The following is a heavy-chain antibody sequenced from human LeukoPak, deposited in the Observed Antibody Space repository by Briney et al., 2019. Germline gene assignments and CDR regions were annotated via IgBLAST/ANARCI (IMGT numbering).Heavy chain of an antibody. CDR3: ARGGGYASPIGY. J-gene: IGHJ4*02. CDR1: GGSISTYY. D-gene: IGHD5-12*01. CDR2: IYHSGST. Sequence: SETLSLTCTLSGGSISTYYWSWLRQPPGKGLEWIGYIYHSGSTNYNPSLKSRVTISVDTSKNQFSLKLSSVTAADTAVHYCARGGGYASPIGYWGQGALVTVSS. V-gene: IGHV4-59*01.